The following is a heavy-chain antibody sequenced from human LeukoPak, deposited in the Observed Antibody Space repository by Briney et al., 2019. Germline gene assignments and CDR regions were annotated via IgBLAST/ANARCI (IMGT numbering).Heavy chain of an antibody. CDR2: MYYSGST. CDR3: ARSKSGSYHTPFDY. CDR1: GGSINSSSYY. V-gene: IGHV4-39*07. J-gene: IGHJ4*02. Sequence: SETLSITCTVSGGSINSSSYYWGWIRQPPGKGLEWIGSMYYSGSTYYNPSLKSQVTISVDTSKNQFSLKMSSVTAADTAVYYCARSKSGSYHTPFDYWGQGTLVTASS. D-gene: IGHD1-26*01.